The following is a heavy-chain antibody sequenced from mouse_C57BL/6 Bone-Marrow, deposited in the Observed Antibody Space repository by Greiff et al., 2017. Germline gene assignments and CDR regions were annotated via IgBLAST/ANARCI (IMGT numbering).Heavy chain of an antibody. J-gene: IGHJ3*01. CDR2: ISYDGSN. Sequence: EVQLQQSGPGLVKPSQSLSLTCSVTGYSITSGYYWNWIRQFPGNKLEWMGYISYDGSNNYNPSLTNRISITRDTSKNQFFLKLNSVTTEDTATYYCARGDAPGACFAYWGQGTLVTVAA. CDR1: GYSITSGYY. V-gene: IGHV3-6*01. CDR3: ARGDAPGACFAY.